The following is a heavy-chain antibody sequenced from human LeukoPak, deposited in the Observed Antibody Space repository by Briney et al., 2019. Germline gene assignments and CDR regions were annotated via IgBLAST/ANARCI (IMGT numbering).Heavy chain of an antibody. D-gene: IGHD3-9*01. CDR3: ARGRGGSPFDWLRGPLPYGMDV. Sequence: ASVKVSCKASGYTFTSYYMHWVRQAPGQGLEWMGIINPSGGSTSYAQKFQGRVTMTRNTSISTAYMELSSLRSEDTAVYYCARGRGGSPFDWLRGPLPYGMDVWGQGTTVTVSS. J-gene: IGHJ6*02. V-gene: IGHV1-46*01. CDR2: INPSGGST. CDR1: GYTFTSYY.